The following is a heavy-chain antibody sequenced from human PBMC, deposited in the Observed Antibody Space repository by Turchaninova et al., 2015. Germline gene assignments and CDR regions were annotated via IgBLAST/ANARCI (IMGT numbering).Heavy chain of an antibody. CDR3: AMNNDHDY. CDR1: GYIFTDSS. J-gene: IGHJ4*02. D-gene: IGHD2-8*01. CDR2: SNPHTGGT. Sequence: QVQLVQSGAEVKKPGASVKVSCKAFGYIFTDSSMPWVRQVLGEGLEGMGGSNPHTGGTNYAQKFQGRVTVTGDTSINTAYRGLSSLRTDDTAVYYCAMNNDHDYWGQGTLVTVSS. V-gene: IGHV1-2*02.